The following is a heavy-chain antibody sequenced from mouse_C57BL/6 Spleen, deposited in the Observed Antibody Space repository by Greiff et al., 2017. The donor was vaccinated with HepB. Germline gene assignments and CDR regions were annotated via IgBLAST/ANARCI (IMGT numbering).Heavy chain of an antibody. D-gene: IGHD4-1*01. CDR1: GYSITSGYY. V-gene: IGHV3-6*01. CDR2: ISYDGSN. CDR3: ARDNWEGAMDY. Sequence: EVKLQESGPGLVKPSQSLSLTCSVTGYSITSGYYWNWIRQFPGNKLEWMGYISYDGSNNYNPSLKNRISITRDTSKNQFFLKLNSVTTEDTATYYCARDNWEGAMDYWGQGTSVTVSS. J-gene: IGHJ4*01.